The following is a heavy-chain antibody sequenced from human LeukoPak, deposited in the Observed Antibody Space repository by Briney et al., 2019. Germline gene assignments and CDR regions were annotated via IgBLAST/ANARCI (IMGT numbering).Heavy chain of an antibody. CDR2: ISGGGVTT. D-gene: IGHD3-9*01. J-gene: IGHJ6*03. CDR3: ARRPYDILTGYGYYYYYVDV. Sequence: PGGSPRLSCAVSGFTFSSYAMSWVRQAPGKGLEYVSGISGGGVTTYYADSVKGRFTVSRDNSKNTLYLQMHSLRAEDTAVYYCARRPYDILTGYGYYYYYVDVWGKGTTVIVSS. CDR1: GFTFSSYA. V-gene: IGHV3-23*01.